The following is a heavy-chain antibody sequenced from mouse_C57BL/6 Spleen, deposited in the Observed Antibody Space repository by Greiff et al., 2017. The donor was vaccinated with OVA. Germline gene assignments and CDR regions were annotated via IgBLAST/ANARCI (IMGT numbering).Heavy chain of an antibody. CDR1: GYSITSGYY. CDR3: ASDYGSSSFAY. CDR2: ISYDGSN. V-gene: IGHV3-6*01. D-gene: IGHD1-1*01. J-gene: IGHJ3*01. Sequence: EVQLKESGPGLVKPSQSLSLTCSVTGYSITSGYYWNWIRQFPGNKLEWMGYISYDGSNNYNPSLKNRISIARDTSKNQFFLKWNSVTTEDTATYYSASDYGSSSFAYWGQGTLVTVSA.